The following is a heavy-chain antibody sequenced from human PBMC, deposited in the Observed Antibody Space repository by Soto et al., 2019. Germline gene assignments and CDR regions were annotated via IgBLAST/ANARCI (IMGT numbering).Heavy chain of an antibody. V-gene: IGHV1-69*02. J-gene: IGHJ6*03. CDR2: IIPILGIA. D-gene: IGHD2-15*01. CDR3: ASSVVAAPYYYYYYMDG. CDR1: GGTFSSYT. Sequence: QVQLVQSGAEVKKPGSSVKVSCKASGGTFSSYTISWVRQAPGQGLEWMGRIIPILGIANYAQKFQGRVTITADKSTSTAYMELSSLRSEDTAVYYCASSVVAAPYYYYYYMDGWGKGTTVTVSS.